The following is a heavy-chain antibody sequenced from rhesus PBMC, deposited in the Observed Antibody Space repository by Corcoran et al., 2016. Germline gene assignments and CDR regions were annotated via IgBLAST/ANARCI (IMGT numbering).Heavy chain of an antibody. CDR2: IYGSGSST. J-gene: IGHJ4*01. Sequence: QLQLQESGPGLVKPSETLSVTCAVSGGSISSSYWSWFRQAPGKGLEWIGYIYGSGSSTNYNPSLKSRVTLSVDTAKNQLSLKLSSVTTADTAVYYCARDRGPGAYWGQGVLVTVS. V-gene: IGHV4-169*02. CDR1: GGSISSSY. CDR3: ARDRGPGAY. D-gene: IGHD3-9*01.